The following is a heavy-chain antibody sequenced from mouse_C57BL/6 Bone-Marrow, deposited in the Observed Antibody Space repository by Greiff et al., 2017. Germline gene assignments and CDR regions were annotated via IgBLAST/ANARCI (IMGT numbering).Heavy chain of an antibody. CDR1: GFTFTDYY. V-gene: IGHV7-3*01. CDR2: IRNKANGYTT. Sequence: EVMLVESGGGLVQPGGSLSLSCAASGFTFTDYYMSWVRQPPGKALEWLGFIRNKANGYTTEYSASVKGRFTISRDNSHSILYLRLSALSTEDSATYYCARLSTTVEDAMDYWGQGTSVTVSS. D-gene: IGHD1-1*01. CDR3: ARLSTTVEDAMDY. J-gene: IGHJ4*01.